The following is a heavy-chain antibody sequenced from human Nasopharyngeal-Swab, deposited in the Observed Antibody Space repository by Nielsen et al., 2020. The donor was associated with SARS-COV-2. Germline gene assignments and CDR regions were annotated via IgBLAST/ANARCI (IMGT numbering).Heavy chain of an antibody. J-gene: IGHJ4*02. CDR2: ISSSGSTI. Sequence: GESLKISCAASGFTFSSYEMNWVRQAPGKGLEWVSYISSSGSTIYYADSVKGRFTISRDNAKNSLYLQMNSLRAEDTAVYYCTTLTTHHVDTAMVTDYWGQGTLVTVSS. V-gene: IGHV3-48*03. CDR3: TTLTTHHVDTAMVTDY. CDR1: GFTFSSYE. D-gene: IGHD5-18*01.